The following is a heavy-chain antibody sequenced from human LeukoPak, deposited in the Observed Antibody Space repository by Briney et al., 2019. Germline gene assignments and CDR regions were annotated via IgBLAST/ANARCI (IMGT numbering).Heavy chain of an antibody. CDR2: IYYSGST. CDR3: ARNKELSLYRLDAFDI. D-gene: IGHD3-16*02. CDR1: GGSISGGGYY. J-gene: IGHJ3*02. Sequence: PSQTLSLTCTVSGGSISGGGYYWSWIRQHPGKGLEWIGYIYYSGSTYYNPSLKSRVTISVDTSKNQFSLKLSSVTAADTAVYYCARNKELSLYRLDAFDIWGQGTMVTVSS. V-gene: IGHV4-31*03.